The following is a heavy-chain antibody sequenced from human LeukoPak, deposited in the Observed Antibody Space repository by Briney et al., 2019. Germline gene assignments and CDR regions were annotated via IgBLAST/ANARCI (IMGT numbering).Heavy chain of an antibody. CDR2: ISGSGGST. J-gene: IGHJ4*02. V-gene: IGHV3-23*01. CDR1: GFTFSSYA. Sequence: GGSLRLSRAASGFTFSSYAMSWVRQAPGKGLEWVSAISGSGGSTYYADSVKGRFTISRDNSKNTLYLQMNSLRAEDTAVYYCAKDGYRFGGYYFDYWGQGTLVTVSS. D-gene: IGHD5-18*01. CDR3: AKDGYRFGGYYFDY.